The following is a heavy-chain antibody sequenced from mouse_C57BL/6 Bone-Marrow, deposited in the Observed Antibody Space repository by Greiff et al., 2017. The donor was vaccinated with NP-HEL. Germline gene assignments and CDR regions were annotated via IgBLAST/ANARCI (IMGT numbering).Heavy chain of an antibody. CDR2: IRNKANGYTT. CDR3: ARYIHYYGSSFAMDY. J-gene: IGHJ4*01. Sequence: EVQGVESGGGLVQPGGSLSLSCAASGFTFTDYYMSWVRQPPGTALEWLGFIRNKANGYTTEYSASVKGRFTISRDNSQSILYLQMNALRAEDSATYYCARYIHYYGSSFAMDYWGQGTSVTVSS. CDR1: GFTFTDYY. D-gene: IGHD1-1*01. V-gene: IGHV7-3*01.